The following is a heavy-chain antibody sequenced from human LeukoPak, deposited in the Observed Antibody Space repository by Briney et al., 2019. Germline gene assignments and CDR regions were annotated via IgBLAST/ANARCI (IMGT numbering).Heavy chain of an antibody. CDR2: ISYDGSNK. CDR3: AKDHYDILTGGGGFDY. D-gene: IGHD3-9*01. Sequence: PGGSLRLSCAASGFTFSSYGMHWVRQAPGKGLEWVAVISYDGSNKYYADSVKGRFTISRDNSKNTLYLQMNSLRAEETAVYYCAKDHYDILTGGGGFDYWGQGTLVTVSS. CDR1: GFTFSSYG. J-gene: IGHJ4*02. V-gene: IGHV3-30*18.